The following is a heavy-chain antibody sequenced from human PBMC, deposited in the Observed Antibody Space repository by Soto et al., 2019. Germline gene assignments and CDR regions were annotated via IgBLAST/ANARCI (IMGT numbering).Heavy chain of an antibody. CDR1: GGTFKTYT. CDR2: IIPMYDSA. Sequence: QVQLVQSGAELKKPGSSVNVSCAASGGTFKTYTINWVRQSPGQGLEWIVQIIPMYDSANYAQRFQGRVTISADKSTNMAYMELSGLRSEDTALYYCATWRTYSGSYCFDYCGQGPMVSVSS. V-gene: IGHV1-69*06. CDR3: ATWRTYSGSYCFDY. J-gene: IGHJ4*02. D-gene: IGHD1-26*01.